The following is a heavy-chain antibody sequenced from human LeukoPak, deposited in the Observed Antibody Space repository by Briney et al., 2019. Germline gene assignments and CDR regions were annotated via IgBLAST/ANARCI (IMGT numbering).Heavy chain of an antibody. CDR2: ISGSGGST. D-gene: IGHD5-18*01. V-gene: IGHV3-23*01. Sequence: GGSLRLSCAASGFTFSSYGMSWVRQAPGKGLDWVSDISGSGGSTYYADSVKGRFTISRDNSKNTLYLQMNSLRAEDTAVYYCAKGGYSYGSNFDYWGQGTLVTVSS. J-gene: IGHJ4*02. CDR1: GFTFSSYG. CDR3: AKGGYSYGSNFDY.